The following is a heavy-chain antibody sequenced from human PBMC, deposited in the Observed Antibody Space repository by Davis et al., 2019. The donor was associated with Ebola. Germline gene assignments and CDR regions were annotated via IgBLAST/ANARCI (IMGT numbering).Heavy chain of an antibody. CDR3: ARGDSSSWYVGRYYYYGMDV. Sequence: ASVKVSCKASGGTFSSYAINWVRQATGQGLEWMGWMNPNSGNTGYAQKFQGRVTMTRNTSISTAYMELSSLRSEDTAVYYCARGDSSSWYVGRYYYYGMDVWGQGTTVTVSS. J-gene: IGHJ6*02. V-gene: IGHV1-8*02. D-gene: IGHD6-13*01. CDR2: MNPNSGNT. CDR1: GGTFSSYA.